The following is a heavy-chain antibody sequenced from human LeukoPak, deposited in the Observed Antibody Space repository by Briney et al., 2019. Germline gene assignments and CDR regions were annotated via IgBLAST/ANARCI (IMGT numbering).Heavy chain of an antibody. V-gene: IGHV1-46*01. CDR3: ARTLVVINDAFDI. J-gene: IGHJ3*02. CDR2: INPSGGST. Sequence: ASVKVSCKASGYTFTGYYMHWVRQAPGQGLEWMGIINPSGGSTSYAQEFQGRVTMTRDTSTSTVYMELSSLRSEDTAVYYCARTLVVINDAFDIWGQGTMVTVSS. D-gene: IGHD3-22*01. CDR1: GYTFTGYY.